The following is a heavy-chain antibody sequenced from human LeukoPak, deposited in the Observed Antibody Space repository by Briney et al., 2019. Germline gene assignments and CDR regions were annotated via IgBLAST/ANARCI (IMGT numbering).Heavy chain of an antibody. V-gene: IGHV4-38-2*02. J-gene: IGHJ4*02. D-gene: IGHD5-24*01. Sequence: SETLSLTCTVSGYSISSGYYWGWIRQPPGKGLEWIRSIYHSGSTYYNPSLKSRVTISVDTSKNQFSLKLSSVTAADTAVYYCARTTRDGYNLEYWGQGTLVTVSS. CDR2: IYHSGST. CDR1: GYSISSGYY. CDR3: ARTTRDGYNLEY.